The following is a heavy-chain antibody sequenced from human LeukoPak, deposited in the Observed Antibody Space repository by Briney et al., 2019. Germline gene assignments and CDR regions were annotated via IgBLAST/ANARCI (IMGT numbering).Heavy chain of an antibody. V-gene: IGHV1-69*06. D-gene: IGHD6-6*01. CDR3: ARCSVAARFLLEDAFDI. CDR1: GGTFSSYA. CDR2: IIPIFGTA. J-gene: IGHJ3*02. Sequence: SVKVSCKASGGTFSSYAISWVRQAPGQGLEWMGGIIPIFGTANYAQKFQGRVTITADKSTSTAYMELSSLRSEDTAVYYCARCSVAARFLLEDAFDIWGQGTMVTVSS.